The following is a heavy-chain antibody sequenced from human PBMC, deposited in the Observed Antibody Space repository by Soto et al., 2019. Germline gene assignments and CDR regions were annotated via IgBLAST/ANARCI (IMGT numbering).Heavy chain of an antibody. V-gene: IGHV4-34*01. Sequence: SETLFLTCAVYGGSFSGYYWSWIRQPPGKGLEWIGEINHSGSTNYNPSLKSRVTISVDTSKNQFSLKLSSVTAADTAVYYCARGRQQPSDYYYYYYMDVWGKGTTVTVSS. CDR1: GGSFSGYY. CDR3: ARGRQQPSDYYYYYYMDV. D-gene: IGHD6-13*01. CDR2: INHSGST. J-gene: IGHJ6*03.